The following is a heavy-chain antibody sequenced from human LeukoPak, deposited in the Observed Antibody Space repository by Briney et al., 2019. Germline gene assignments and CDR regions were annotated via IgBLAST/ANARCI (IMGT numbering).Heavy chain of an antibody. J-gene: IGHJ4*02. CDR2: IYYSGST. CDR3: AREQAAVADFDY. V-gene: IGHV4-30-4*08. Sequence: PSETLSLTCTVSGGSISSGDYYWSWIRQPPGKGLEWIGHIYYSGSTYYNPSLKSRVTISVDTSKNQFSLKLSSVTAADPAVYYCAREQAAVADFDYWGQGTLVTVSS. CDR1: GGSISSGDYY. D-gene: IGHD6-19*01.